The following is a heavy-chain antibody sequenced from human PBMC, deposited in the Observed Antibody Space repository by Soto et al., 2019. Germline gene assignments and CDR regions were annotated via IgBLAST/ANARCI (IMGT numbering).Heavy chain of an antibody. Sequence: PSDTLSLTCSVSGCPVSSGGYSWSWIRQPPGKGLEWIGYILHTGFTQYNPSLKSRVSMSVDKSKNQFSLHLTSVTAADTALYYCARLQFGEGFDYWGQGALVTVSS. J-gene: IGHJ4*02. V-gene: IGHV4-30-2*01. CDR1: GCPVSSGGYS. D-gene: IGHD3-10*01. CDR2: ILHTGFT. CDR3: ARLQFGEGFDY.